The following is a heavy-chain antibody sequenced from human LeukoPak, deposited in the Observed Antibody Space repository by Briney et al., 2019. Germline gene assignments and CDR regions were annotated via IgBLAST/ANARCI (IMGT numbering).Heavy chain of an antibody. CDR2: IYYSENT. CDR3: ARGDGDIVVVPAATGPIRFDP. J-gene: IGHJ5*02. V-gene: IGHV4-59*01. D-gene: IGHD2-2*01. CDR1: SGPIGSNY. Sequence: PSETLSLTCTVSSGPIGSNYWSWIRQPPGKGLEWIANIYYSENTYYNPSLKSRVTLSVDPSKNQFSLNLTSVTAADTAVYYCARGDGDIVVVPAATGPIRFDPWGQGTLVTVAS.